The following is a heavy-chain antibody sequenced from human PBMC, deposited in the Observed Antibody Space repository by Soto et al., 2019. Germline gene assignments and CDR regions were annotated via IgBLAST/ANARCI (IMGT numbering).Heavy chain of an antibody. CDR3: VKDRLRHCTSTSCYLVDH. D-gene: IGHD2-2*01. V-gene: IGHV3-64D*06. CDR1: GFTFSDST. CDR2: IDRNGQIT. J-gene: IGHJ4*02. Sequence: PGGSLSLSCSASGFTFSDSTMHLVRQTSEKRLEYISIIDRNGQITDYAESVKGRFAISRDNSKNTLYLQMTSLRTDDTAVYYCVKDRLRHCTSTSCYLVDHWGQGT.